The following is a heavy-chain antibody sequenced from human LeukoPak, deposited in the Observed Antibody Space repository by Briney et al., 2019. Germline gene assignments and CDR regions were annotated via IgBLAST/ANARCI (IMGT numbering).Heavy chain of an antibody. D-gene: IGHD5-18*01. V-gene: IGHV5-10-1*01. CDR3: ATMDTAMDPATGAFDI. Sequence: GESLRISCQGSGYSFTSYWISWVRQMPGKGLEWMGRIDPSDSYTNYSPSFQGHVSISADKSISTAYLQWSSLKASDTAMYYCATMDTAMDPATGAFDIWGQGTMVTVSS. CDR2: IDPSDSYT. CDR1: GYSFTSYW. J-gene: IGHJ3*02.